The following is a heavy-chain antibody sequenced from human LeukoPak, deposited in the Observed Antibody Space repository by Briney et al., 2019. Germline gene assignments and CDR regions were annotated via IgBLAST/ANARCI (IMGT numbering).Heavy chain of an antibody. CDR2: IWYDESKK. Sequence: GGSLRLSCAASGFTFTDYGMHWVRQAPGKGLEWVAVIWYDESKKYYADSVKGRFTISRDTSKNTPYLQMSSLRAEDTAVYYCARDLCSTTSCLDYWGQGTLVTVSS. CDR3: ARDLCSTTSCLDY. J-gene: IGHJ4*02. CDR1: GFTFTDYG. D-gene: IGHD2-2*01. V-gene: IGHV3-33*01.